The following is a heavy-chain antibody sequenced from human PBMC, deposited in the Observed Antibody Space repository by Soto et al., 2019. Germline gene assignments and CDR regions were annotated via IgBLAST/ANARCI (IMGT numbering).Heavy chain of an antibody. CDR2: IYYSGST. J-gene: IGHJ3*02. CDR1: GGSVSSGSYY. D-gene: IGHD3-9*01. V-gene: IGHV4-61*01. CDR3: ASVNYDTLTGEYAFDI. Sequence: PSETLSLTCTVSGGSVSSGSYYWSWILQPPGKGLEWIGYIYYSGSTNYNPSLKSRVTISVDTSKNRFSLKLSSVTAADTAVYYCASVNYDTLTGEYAFDIWGQGTVVTVSS.